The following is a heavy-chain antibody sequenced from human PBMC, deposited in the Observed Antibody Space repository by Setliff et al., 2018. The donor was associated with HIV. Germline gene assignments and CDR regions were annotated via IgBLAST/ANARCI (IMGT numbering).Heavy chain of an antibody. CDR2: INPNSGCT. V-gene: IGHV1-2*02. CDR1: GYTFTGYY. Sequence: ASVKVSCKASGYTFTGYYMHWVRQAPGQGLEWMGWINPNSGCTNYAQKFQGRVTMTRDTSISTAYMELSRLRSDDTAVYYCARGSLLGYFDWLFPDWGQGTLVTVSS. J-gene: IGHJ4*02. CDR3: ARGSLLGYFDWLFPD. D-gene: IGHD3-9*01.